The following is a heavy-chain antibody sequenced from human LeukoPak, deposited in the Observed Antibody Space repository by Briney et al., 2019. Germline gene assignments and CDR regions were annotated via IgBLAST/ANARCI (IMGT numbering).Heavy chain of an antibody. CDR3: ARHLFYNFLPGLDY. CDR2: IYYNGNT. V-gene: IGHV4-39*01. Sequence: SETLSLTCTVSGASISSSSYYWGWIRQPPGKGLEWIGNIYYNGNTYYSPSLKSRLTISVDTSKNQFSLNLRSVTAADTAVYYWARHLFYNFLPGLDYWGRETLVTVSS. CDR1: GASISSSSYY. D-gene: IGHD3-3*01. J-gene: IGHJ4*02.